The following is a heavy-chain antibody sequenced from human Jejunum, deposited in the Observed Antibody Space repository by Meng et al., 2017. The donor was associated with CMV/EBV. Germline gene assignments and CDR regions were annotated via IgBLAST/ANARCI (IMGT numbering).Heavy chain of an antibody. CDR3: ARDGGGFSSSPFDY. CDR2: TSYDGNSQ. Sequence: SGFTFSRHAMHWVRQAPGKGLEWVAVTSYDGNSQYYTDSVKGRFTISRDNSDNMLYLQMNSLRADDTAVYYCARDGGGFSSSPFDYWGQGTPVTVSS. D-gene: IGHD6-13*01. V-gene: IGHV3-30*04. CDR1: GFTFSRHA. J-gene: IGHJ4*02.